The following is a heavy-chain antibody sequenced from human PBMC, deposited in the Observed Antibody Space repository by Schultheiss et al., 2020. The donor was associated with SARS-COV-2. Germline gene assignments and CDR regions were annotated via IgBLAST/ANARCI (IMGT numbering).Heavy chain of an antibody. V-gene: IGHV4-61*01. CDR1: GGSVSSGSYY. CDR2: INHSGST. Sequence: SETLSLTCTVSGGSVSSGSYYWSWIRQPPGKGLEWIGEINHSGSTNYNPSLKSRVTISVDTSKNQFSLKLSSVTAADTAVYSCARGGIAAAYGWFDPWGQGTLVTVSS. J-gene: IGHJ5*02. D-gene: IGHD6-13*01. CDR3: ARGGIAAAYGWFDP.